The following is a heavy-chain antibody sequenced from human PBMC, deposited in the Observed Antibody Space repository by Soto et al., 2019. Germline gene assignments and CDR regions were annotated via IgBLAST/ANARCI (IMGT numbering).Heavy chain of an antibody. CDR1: GFTFSSYG. D-gene: IGHD4-17*01. Sequence: QVQLVESGGGVVQPGRSLRLSCAASGFTFSSYGMHWVRQAPGKGLEWVADIWYDGSNKYYADSVKGRFTISRDNSKNTLYLQMNSLRAEDTAVYYCARDPSYDCGDYLMDYWGQGTLVTVSS. V-gene: IGHV3-33*01. CDR3: ARDPSYDCGDYLMDY. J-gene: IGHJ4*02. CDR2: IWYDGSNK.